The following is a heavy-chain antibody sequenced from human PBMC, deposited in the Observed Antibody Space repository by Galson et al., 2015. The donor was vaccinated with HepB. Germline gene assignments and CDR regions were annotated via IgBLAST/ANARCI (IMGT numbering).Heavy chain of an antibody. Sequence: SVKASCKASGGTFSSYTISWVRQAPGQGLEWMGRIIPILGIANYAQKFQGRVTITADKSTSTAYMELSSLRSEDTAVYYCAGDSGWYYFDYWGQGTLVTVSS. CDR1: GGTFSSYT. V-gene: IGHV1-69*04. D-gene: IGHD6-19*01. J-gene: IGHJ4*02. CDR2: IIPILGIA. CDR3: AGDSGWYYFDY.